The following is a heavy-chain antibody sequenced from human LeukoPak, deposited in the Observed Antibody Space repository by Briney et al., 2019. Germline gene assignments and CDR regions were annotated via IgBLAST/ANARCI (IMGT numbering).Heavy chain of an antibody. CDR2: IYYSGST. D-gene: IGHD2/OR15-2a*01. CDR1: GGSISSGDYY. CDR3: ARDRELSGNYYYYMDV. V-gene: IGHV4-30-4*08. Sequence: SETLSLTCTVSGGSISSGDYYLSWIRQPPGKGLEWIGYIYYSGSTYYNPSLKSRVTISVDTSKNQFSLKLSSVTAADTAVYYCARDRELSGNYYYYMDVWGKGTTVTVSS. J-gene: IGHJ6*03.